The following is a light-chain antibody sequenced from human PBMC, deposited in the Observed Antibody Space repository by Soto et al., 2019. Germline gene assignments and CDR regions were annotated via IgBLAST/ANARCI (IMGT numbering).Light chain of an antibody. CDR3: AAWDDSLNGLV. J-gene: IGLJ1*01. CDR2: SND. CDR1: SSNIGRNT. V-gene: IGLV1-44*01. Sequence: QSVLTQPTSASGTPGQRVTISCSGSSSNIGRNTVDWYQHLPGTAPKLLIYSNDQRPSGVPDRFSGSKSGTSASLAISGLQSEDEADYYCAAWDDSLNGLVFGTGTKVTVL.